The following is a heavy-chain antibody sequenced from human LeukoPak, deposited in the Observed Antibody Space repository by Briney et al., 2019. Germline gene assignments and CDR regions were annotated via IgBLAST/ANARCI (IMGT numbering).Heavy chain of an antibody. V-gene: IGHV3-30*18. CDR1: GFTFSSYG. J-gene: IGHJ4*02. CDR3: AKDYGYYDSSGYFDY. Sequence: GGSPRLSCAASGFTFSSYGMHWVRQAPGKGLEWVAVISYDGSNKYYADSVKGRFTISRDNSKNTLYLQMNSLRAEDTAVYYCAKDYGYYDSSGYFDYWGQGTLVTVSS. CDR2: ISYDGSNK. D-gene: IGHD3-22*01.